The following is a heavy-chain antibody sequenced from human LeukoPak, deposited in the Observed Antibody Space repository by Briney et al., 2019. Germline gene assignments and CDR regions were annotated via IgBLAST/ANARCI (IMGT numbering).Heavy chain of an antibody. Sequence: PGRSLRLSCAASGFTFSSYAMHWVRQAPGTGLGWVAVISYDGSNKYYADSVKGRFTISRDNSKNTLYLQMNSLRAEDTAVYYCAKDVGHQSYYYYGMDVWGQGTTVTVSS. CDR3: AKDVGHQSYYYYGMDV. D-gene: IGHD2-15*01. V-gene: IGHV3-30-3*01. CDR1: GFTFSSYA. CDR2: ISYDGSNK. J-gene: IGHJ6*02.